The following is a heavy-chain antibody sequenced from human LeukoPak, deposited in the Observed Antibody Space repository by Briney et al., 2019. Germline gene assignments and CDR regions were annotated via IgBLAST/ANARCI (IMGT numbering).Heavy chain of an antibody. CDR3: AKGGGVKQEQWLGPGDY. CDR1: GFTFSSYG. D-gene: IGHD6-19*01. Sequence: PGGSLRLSCAASGFTFSSYGMHWVRQAPGKGLEWVAFIRYDGSNKYYADSVKGRFTISRDNSKNTLYLQMNSLRAEDTAVYYCAKGGGVKQEQWLGPGDYWGQGTLVTVSS. V-gene: IGHV3-30*02. J-gene: IGHJ4*02. CDR2: IRYDGSNK.